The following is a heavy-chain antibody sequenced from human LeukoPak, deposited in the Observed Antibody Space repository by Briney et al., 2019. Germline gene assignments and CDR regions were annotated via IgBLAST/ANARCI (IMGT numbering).Heavy chain of an antibody. D-gene: IGHD6-13*01. CDR2: ISYDGSNK. J-gene: IGHJ5*02. Sequence: GGSLRLSCAASGFTFSSYAMHWVRQAPGKGLEWVAVISYDGSNKYYADPVKGRFTISRDNSKNTLYLQMNSLRAEDTAVYYCARVKQQLVTTNLNWFDPWGQGTLVTVSS. CDR3: ARVKQQLVTTNLNWFDP. CDR1: GFTFSSYA. V-gene: IGHV3-30-3*01.